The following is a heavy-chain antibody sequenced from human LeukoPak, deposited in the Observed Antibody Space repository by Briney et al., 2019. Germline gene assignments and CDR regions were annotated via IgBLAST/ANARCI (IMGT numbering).Heavy chain of an antibody. Sequence: GASVKVSCKASGYTFTGYYMHWVRQAPGQGLEWMGWINPNSGGTNYAQKFQGRVTMTRDTSISTAYMELSRLRSDDTAVYYCARDLVVVAAPNWFDPWGQGTLVTVSS. CDR3: ARDLVVVAAPNWFDP. CDR2: INPNSGGT. D-gene: IGHD2-15*01. J-gene: IGHJ5*02. CDR1: GYTFTGYY. V-gene: IGHV1-2*02.